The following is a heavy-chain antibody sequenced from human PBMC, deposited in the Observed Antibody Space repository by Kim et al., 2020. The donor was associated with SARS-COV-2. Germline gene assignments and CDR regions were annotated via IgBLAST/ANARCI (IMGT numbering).Heavy chain of an antibody. V-gene: IGHV1-2*05. D-gene: IGHD2-2*01. Sequence: ASVKVCCKASGYTFTGYYMHWVRQAPGQGLEWMGRINPNSGGTNYAQKFQGRVTMTRDTSISTAYMELSRLRSYDTDVYYCARARCSSTSCYGLGMDVWGQVTTVTVSS. CDR2: INPNSGGT. CDR1: GYTFTGYY. CDR3: ARARCSSTSCYGLGMDV. J-gene: IGHJ6*02.